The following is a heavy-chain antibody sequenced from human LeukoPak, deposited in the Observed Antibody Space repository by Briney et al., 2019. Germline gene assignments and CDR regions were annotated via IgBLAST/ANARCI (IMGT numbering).Heavy chain of an antibody. D-gene: IGHD1-26*01. V-gene: IGHV4-39*07. Sequence: ETLSLTCTVSGGSISSSSYYWGWIRQPPGKGLEWIGSIYYSGSTYYNPSLKSRVTISVDTSKNQFSLKLSSVTAADTAVYYCARGQIVGATQYYFDYWGQGTLVTVSS. CDR3: ARGQIVGATQYYFDY. CDR1: GGSISSSSYY. CDR2: IYYSGST. J-gene: IGHJ4*02.